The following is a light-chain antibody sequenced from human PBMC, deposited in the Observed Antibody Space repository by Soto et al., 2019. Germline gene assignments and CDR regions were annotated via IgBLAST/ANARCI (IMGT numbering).Light chain of an antibody. Sequence: QSVLTQPASVSGSPGQSITISCTGTSSDVGGYNYVSWYQQHPGKAPKLMIYDVSNRPSGVSNRLSGSKSGNTASLTISGLQAEDEADYYCSSYTSSSTLVYGTGNKLTVL. CDR2: DVS. CDR3: SSYTSSSTLV. J-gene: IGLJ1*01. CDR1: SSDVGGYNY. V-gene: IGLV2-14*01.